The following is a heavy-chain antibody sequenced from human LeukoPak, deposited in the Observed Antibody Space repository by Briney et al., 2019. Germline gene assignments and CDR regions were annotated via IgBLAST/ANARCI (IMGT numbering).Heavy chain of an antibody. J-gene: IGHJ6*02. D-gene: IGHD3-10*01. V-gene: IGHV4-59*08. CDR1: GGSIGSFY. CDR3: ARLPGVPGRYSGMDL. Sequence: SETLSLTCSVSGGSIGSFYWHWIRQPPGKGLEWIGYIYFSGSTNCNPSLKSRVTISVDTSKNQFSLKLSSVTAADTALYYCARLPGVPGRYSGMDLWGQGTTVTVSS. CDR2: IYFSGST.